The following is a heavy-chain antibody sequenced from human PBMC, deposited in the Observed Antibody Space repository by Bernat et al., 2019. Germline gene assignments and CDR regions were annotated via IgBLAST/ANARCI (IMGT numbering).Heavy chain of an antibody. Sequence: QVQLVESGGGVVQPGRSLRLSCAASGFTFSSYGMHWVRQAPGKGLEWVAVIWYDGSNKYYADSVKGRFTISRDNSKNTLYLQMNSLRAEDTAVYYCARPAHISSSWYPGWFDPWGQGTLVTVSS. CDR1: GFTFSSYG. CDR3: ARPAHISSSWYPGWFDP. J-gene: IGHJ5*02. V-gene: IGHV3-33*01. CDR2: IWYDGSNK. D-gene: IGHD6-13*01.